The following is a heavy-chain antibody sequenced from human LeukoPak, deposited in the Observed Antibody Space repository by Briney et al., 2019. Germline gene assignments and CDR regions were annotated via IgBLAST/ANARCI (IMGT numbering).Heavy chain of an antibody. CDR1: GFTFEDYA. V-gene: IGHV3-9*01. CDR3: AKDNTRVTGNGLDY. CDR2: ISWNSGSL. D-gene: IGHD2-21*02. J-gene: IGHJ4*02. Sequence: GGSLRLSCTASGFTFEDYAMDWVRQAPGKGLEWVSAISWNSGSLGYADSVKGRFIISRDNAKNAMYLQMNSLRPDDTALYYCAKDNTRVTGNGLDYWGQGTLITVSS.